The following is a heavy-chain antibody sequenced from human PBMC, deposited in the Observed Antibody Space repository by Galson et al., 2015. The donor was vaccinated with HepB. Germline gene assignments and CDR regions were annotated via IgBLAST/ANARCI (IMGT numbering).Heavy chain of an antibody. D-gene: IGHD2-8*01. CDR3: ARDRAHRGYCTKTNCYGAYSYLDV. V-gene: IGHV4-31*03. Sequence: TLSLTCTVSGGSIISGDYFWSWIRHHPVKGLESIENIHFSGTTYYNPSLKSRATISIDTAKNQFSLKLRSLTAADTALYYCARDRAHRGYCTKTNCYGAYSYLDVWGKGTTVTVSS. J-gene: IGHJ6*03. CDR2: IHFSGTT. CDR1: GGSIISGDYF.